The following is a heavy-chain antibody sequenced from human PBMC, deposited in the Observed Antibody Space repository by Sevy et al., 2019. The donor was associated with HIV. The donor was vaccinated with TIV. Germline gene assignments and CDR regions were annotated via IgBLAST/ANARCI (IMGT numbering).Heavy chain of an antibody. J-gene: IGHJ6*02. CDR1: GFSFSSYA. V-gene: IGHV3-30*04. CDR2: ISYDGSNK. CDR3: SREDYYFIMDV. Sequence: GGSLRLSCAASGFSFSSYAMYWVRQAPGKGLEWVAEISYDGSNKYYADSVKGRFTISRDNSKNTLYLQMNSLRAEDTAVYFCSREDYYFIMDVWGQGTTVTVSS.